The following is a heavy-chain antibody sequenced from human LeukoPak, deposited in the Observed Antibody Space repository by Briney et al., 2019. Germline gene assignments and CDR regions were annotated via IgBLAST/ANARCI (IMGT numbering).Heavy chain of an antibody. Sequence: VASVKVSCKASVYTFTSYDINWVRQATGQGLEWMGWMNPNSGNTGYAQKFQGRVTITRNTSISTAYMELSSLRSEDTAVYYCARMYSSGWYWTGDYWGQGTLVTVSS. CDR1: VYTFTSYD. D-gene: IGHD6-19*01. CDR3: ARMYSSGWYWTGDY. J-gene: IGHJ4*02. CDR2: MNPNSGNT. V-gene: IGHV1-8*03.